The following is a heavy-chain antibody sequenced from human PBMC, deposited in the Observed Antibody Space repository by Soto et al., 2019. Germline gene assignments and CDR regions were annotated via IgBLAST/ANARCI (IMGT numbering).Heavy chain of an antibody. Sequence: GGSLRLSCAASGFTFSNAWMSWVRQAPGKGLEWVGRIKSKTDGGTTDYAAPVKGRFTISRDDSKNTLYLQMNSLKTEDTAVYYCTTGGGYDFWSGPYYYYMDVWGKGTTVTVSS. CDR2: IKSKTDGGTT. D-gene: IGHD3-3*01. J-gene: IGHJ6*03. CDR3: TTGGGYDFWSGPYYYYMDV. CDR1: GFTFSNAW. V-gene: IGHV3-15*01.